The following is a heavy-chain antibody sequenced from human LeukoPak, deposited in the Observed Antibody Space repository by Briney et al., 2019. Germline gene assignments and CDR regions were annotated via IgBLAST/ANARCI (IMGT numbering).Heavy chain of an antibody. V-gene: IGHV4-39*01. D-gene: IGHD6-19*01. CDR2: VHYSGGT. J-gene: IGHJ4*02. CDR3: ARRTVAGHDY. CDR1: GGSITSGNYY. Sequence: SEALSLTCTVSGGSITSGNYYWGWIRQPPGKGLEWIGSVHYSGGTYYNPSLKSRVTISVDTSKNQFSLRLSSVAAADTAVYYCARRTVAGHDYWGQGTLVTVSS.